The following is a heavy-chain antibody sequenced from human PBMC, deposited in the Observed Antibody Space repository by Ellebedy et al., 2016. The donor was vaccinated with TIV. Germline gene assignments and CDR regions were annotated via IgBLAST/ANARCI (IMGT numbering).Heavy chain of an antibody. CDR3: TRETKPPPSTLAGTGFDC. J-gene: IGHJ4*02. CDR1: GFTFSTYG. Sequence: PGGSLRLSCVASGFTFSTYGMHWVRQAPGKGLEWVAFKRFDGRNEYNGDSVKGRFFISRDLSKNTLYLQMNRVTSDDTDTYYCTRETKPPPSTLAGTGFDCWGQGTLVIVSS. D-gene: IGHD7-27*01. CDR2: KRFDGRNE. V-gene: IGHV3-30*02.